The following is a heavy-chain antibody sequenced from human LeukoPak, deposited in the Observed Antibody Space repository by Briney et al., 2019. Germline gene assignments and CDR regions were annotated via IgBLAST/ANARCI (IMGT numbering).Heavy chain of an antibody. D-gene: IGHD2-2*02. CDR3: ARWDYTVVDTFDV. J-gene: IGHJ3*01. V-gene: IGHV1-2*02. CDR1: GYTFRDCY. Sequence: GPVKVSCKASGYTFRDCYMHWVRQAPGQGLEWMGWINPYSGDTVFAQQFHGRVTMSRDTSITTAYMELSRLTYDDTAVYYCARWDYTVVDTFDVWGPGTMVTVSS. CDR2: INPYSGDT.